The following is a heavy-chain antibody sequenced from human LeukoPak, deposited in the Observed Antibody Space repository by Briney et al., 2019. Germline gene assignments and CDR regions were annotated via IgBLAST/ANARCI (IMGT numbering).Heavy chain of an antibody. V-gene: IGHV3-53*01. CDR1: GFTVSSNY. CDR3: ARASSTTWYLFDY. J-gene: IGHJ4*02. Sequence: GGSLRLSCAASGFTVSSNYMSWVRQAPGKGLEWVSVIYSGGSTYYADSVKGRFTISRDNSKNTLYLQMNSLRAEDTAVYYCARASSTTWYLFDYWGQGTLVTVSS. D-gene: IGHD6-13*01. CDR2: IYSGGST.